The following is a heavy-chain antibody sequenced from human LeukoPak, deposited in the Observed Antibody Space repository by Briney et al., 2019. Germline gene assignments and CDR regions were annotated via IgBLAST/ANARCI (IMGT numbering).Heavy chain of an antibody. Sequence: QVQLQGSGPGLVKPSETLSLTCTVSGGSISSYYWSWIRQPPGKGLEWIGYIYYSGSTNYNPSLKSRVTISVDTSKKQFSLKLSSVTAADTAVYYCARGYSSSSGRPDYWGQGTLVTVSS. CDR3: ARGYSSSSGRPDY. CDR2: IYYSGST. V-gene: IGHV4-59*08. J-gene: IGHJ4*02. D-gene: IGHD6-6*01. CDR1: GGSISSYY.